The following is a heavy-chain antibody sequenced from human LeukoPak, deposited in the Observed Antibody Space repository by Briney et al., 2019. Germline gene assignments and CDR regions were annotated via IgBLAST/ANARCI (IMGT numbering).Heavy chain of an antibody. CDR1: GYTFTGYY. CDR3: AREGAGYSGSELFDY. J-gene: IGHJ4*02. Sequence: ASVKVSCKASGYTFTGYYMHWVRQAPGQGLEWMGWINPNSGGTNNAQKFQGRVTMTRDTSISTAYMELSRLRSDDTAVYYCAREGAGYSGSELFDYWGQGTLVTVSS. CDR2: INPNSGGT. D-gene: IGHD5-12*01. V-gene: IGHV1-2*02.